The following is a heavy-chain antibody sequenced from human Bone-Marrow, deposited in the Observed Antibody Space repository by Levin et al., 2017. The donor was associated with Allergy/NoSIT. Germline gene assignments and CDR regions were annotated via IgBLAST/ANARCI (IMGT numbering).Heavy chain of an antibody. D-gene: IGHD1-20*01. CDR3: ARLADNWNVNWFDP. CDR2: IYYNSYT. Sequence: TSSETLSLTCTVSGASINSTNYYWGWIRQPPGKGREWIGTIYYNSYTYYNPSLKSRVTISKDTSKNQFSLKLSSVTAADTAVYYCARLADNWNVNWFDPWGQGTLVTVSS. CDR1: GASINSTNYY. J-gene: IGHJ5*02. V-gene: IGHV4-39*07.